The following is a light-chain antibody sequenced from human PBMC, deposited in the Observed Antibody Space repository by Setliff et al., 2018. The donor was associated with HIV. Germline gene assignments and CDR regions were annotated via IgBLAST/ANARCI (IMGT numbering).Light chain of an antibody. J-gene: IGLJ2*01. Sequence: TVVTQASSFSVSPGGTVTLTCGLSSGSVSTSSYPSWYQQTPGQAPRTLIYSTNTRCSGVPDRFSGSILGNKAALTITGAQAEDESDYYCVLYLGSGIAIFGGGTKVTVL. V-gene: IGLV8-61*01. CDR3: VLYLGSGIAI. CDR1: SGSVSTSSY. CDR2: STN.